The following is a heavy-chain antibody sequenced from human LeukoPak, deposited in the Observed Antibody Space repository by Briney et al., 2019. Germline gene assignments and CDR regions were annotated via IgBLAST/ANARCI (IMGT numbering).Heavy chain of an antibody. CDR3: ARGQITIFGVVSTYFDY. D-gene: IGHD3-3*01. CDR2: IYYSGST. Sequence: SETLSLTCTVSGGSISSSSYYWGWIRQPPGKGLEWIGSIYYSGSTYYNPSPKSRVTISVDTSKNQFSLKLSSVTAADTAVYYCARGQITIFGVVSTYFDYWGQGTLVTVSS. CDR1: GGSISSSSYY. V-gene: IGHV4-39*01. J-gene: IGHJ4*02.